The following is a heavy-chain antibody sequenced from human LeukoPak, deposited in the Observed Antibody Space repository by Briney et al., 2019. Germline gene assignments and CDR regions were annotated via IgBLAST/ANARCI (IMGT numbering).Heavy chain of an antibody. V-gene: IGHV4-39*01. CDR1: GVSISDSTYY. J-gene: IGHJ6*03. Sequence: SETLSLTCTVSGVSISDSTYYWCWIRQPRGKGLEWSGRIYYSGNTHYNPSLKSPVTISVDTSNNQFSLKLSSVTAADTAVYYCARSGVFGSGSYYYMDVWGKGTTVTISS. D-gene: IGHD3-10*01. CDR2: IYYSGNT. CDR3: ARSGVFGSGSYYYMDV.